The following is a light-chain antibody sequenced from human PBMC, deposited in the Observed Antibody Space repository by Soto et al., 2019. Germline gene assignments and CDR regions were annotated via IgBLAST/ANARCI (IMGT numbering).Light chain of an antibody. CDR1: QGISGW. V-gene: IGKV1-5*01. J-gene: IGKJ1*01. CDR3: QQYNSYWT. Sequence: DIRMTQSPSTLSASVGDRVTITCRASQGISGWLAWYQQKPGKAPKLLIYDASSLESGVPSRFSGSGSGTELTLTISSLRPDDLATYYCQQYNSYWTFGQGTKLDIK. CDR2: DAS.